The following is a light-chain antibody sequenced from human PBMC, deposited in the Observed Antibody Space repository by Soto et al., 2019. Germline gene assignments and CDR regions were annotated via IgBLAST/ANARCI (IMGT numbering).Light chain of an antibody. Sequence: TPPPSASGSFGQSVTISCTGTSSDVGGYNYVSWYQQHPGKAPKLMIYEVSERPSGVPDRFSGSKSGNTASLTVSGLQADDEADYYCSSYSGTNYHYVFGTGTKVTVL. CDR2: EVS. CDR1: SSDVGGYNY. J-gene: IGLJ1*01. V-gene: IGLV2-8*01. CDR3: SSYSGTNYHYV.